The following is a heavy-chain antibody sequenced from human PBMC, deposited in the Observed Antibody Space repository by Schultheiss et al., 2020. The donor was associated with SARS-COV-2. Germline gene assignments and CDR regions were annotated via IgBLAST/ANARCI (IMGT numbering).Heavy chain of an antibody. D-gene: IGHD3-22*01. Sequence: KVSCKASGGTFSSYAISWVRQAPGQGLEWMGWISAYNGNTNYAQKLQGRVTMTTDTSTSTAYMELSSLRSEDTAVYYCAREAHDSSGYYFDYYYYGMDVWGQGTTVTVSS. CDR2: ISAYNGNT. CDR3: AREAHDSSGYYFDYYYYGMDV. J-gene: IGHJ6*02. CDR1: GGTFSSYA. V-gene: IGHV1-18*01.